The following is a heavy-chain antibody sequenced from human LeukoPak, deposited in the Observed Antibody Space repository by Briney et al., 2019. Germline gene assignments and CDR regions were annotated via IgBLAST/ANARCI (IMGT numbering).Heavy chain of an antibody. CDR3: AKAPISYYDSSGYPR. V-gene: IGHV3-23*01. CDR2: ISGSGGST. J-gene: IGHJ4*02. D-gene: IGHD3-22*01. Sequence: PGGSLRLSCAASGLTFSSYAMSWVRQAPGKGLEWVSAISGSGGSTYYADSVKGRFTISRDNSKNTLYLQMNSLRAEDTAVYYCAKAPISYYDSSGYPRWGQGTLVTVSS. CDR1: GLTFSSYA.